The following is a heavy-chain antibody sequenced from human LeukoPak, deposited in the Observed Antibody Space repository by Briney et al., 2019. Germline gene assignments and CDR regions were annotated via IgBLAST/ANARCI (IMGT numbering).Heavy chain of an antibody. Sequence: GGSLRLSCAASGFTFSSYAMSWVRQAPGKGLEWVSAISGSGDSTYYADSVKGRFTISRDNAKNTLYLQMNGLRVDDTAVYFCARGMDYYDNRGYTTDSWGQGTLVTVAS. CDR1: GFTFSSYA. V-gene: IGHV3-23*01. D-gene: IGHD3-22*01. CDR3: ARGMDYYDNRGYTTDS. J-gene: IGHJ4*02. CDR2: ISGSGDST.